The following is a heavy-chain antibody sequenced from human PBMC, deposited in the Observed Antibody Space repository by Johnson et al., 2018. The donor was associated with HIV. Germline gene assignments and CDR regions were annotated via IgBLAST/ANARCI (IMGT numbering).Heavy chain of an antibody. CDR3: ASDPVPAAIRAFDI. D-gene: IGHD2-2*01. Sequence: VQVVESGGGLVQPGGSLRLSCAASGFTFSSYDMHWVRQATGKGLEWVSAIGPAGGTYYADSAKGRFTVSSDNSKNTLYRQMNSIRAEDTAVYYCASDPVPAAIRAFDIWGQGTMVTVSS. V-gene: IGHV3-13*01. J-gene: IGHJ3*02. CDR1: GFTFSSYD. CDR2: IGPAGGT.